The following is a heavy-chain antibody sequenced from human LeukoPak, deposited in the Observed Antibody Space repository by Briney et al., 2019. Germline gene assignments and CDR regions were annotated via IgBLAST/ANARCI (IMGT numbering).Heavy chain of an antibody. CDR3: AKVWGVGAIDY. J-gene: IGHJ4*02. Sequence: GGSLRLSCAASGFTFSDYYMSWIRQAPGKGLEWVSYISSSGSTIYYADSVKGRFTISRDNSKNTLYLQMNSLRAEDTAVYYCAKVWGVGAIDYWGQGTLVTVSS. CDR2: ISSSGSTI. D-gene: IGHD1-26*01. V-gene: IGHV3-11*01. CDR1: GFTFSDYY.